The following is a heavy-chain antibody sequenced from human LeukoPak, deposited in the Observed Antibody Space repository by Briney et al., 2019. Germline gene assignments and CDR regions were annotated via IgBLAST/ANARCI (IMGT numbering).Heavy chain of an antibody. D-gene: IGHD2-21*02. V-gene: IGHV4-59*01. CDR1: SGSISSYY. J-gene: IGHJ6*03. Sequence: SETLSLTCTVSSGSISSYYWSWIRQPPGKGLEWIGYIYYSGSTNYNPSLKSRLTISVDTSKNQFSLKLSSVTAADTAVYYCATYGGDSVSYYYHMDVWGTGTTVTVSS. CDR2: IYYSGST. CDR3: ATYGGDSVSYYYHMDV.